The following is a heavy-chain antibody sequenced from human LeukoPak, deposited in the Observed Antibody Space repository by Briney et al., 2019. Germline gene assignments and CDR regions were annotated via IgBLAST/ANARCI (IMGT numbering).Heavy chain of an antibody. Sequence: GGSLRLSCAASGFTFSSYGMHWVRQAPGKGLEWVAVIWYDGSNKYYADSVKGRFTISRDNSKNTLYLQMNSLRAEDTAVYYCARDKNDRPGYSSGGSDDPGGQGTLVTVSS. D-gene: IGHD6-25*01. CDR3: ARDKNDRPGYSSGGSDDP. CDR2: IWYDGSNK. V-gene: IGHV3-33*01. J-gene: IGHJ5*02. CDR1: GFTFSSYG.